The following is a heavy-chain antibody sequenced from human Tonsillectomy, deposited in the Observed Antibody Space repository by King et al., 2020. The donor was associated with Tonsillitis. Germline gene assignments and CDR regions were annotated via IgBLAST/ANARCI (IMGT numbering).Heavy chain of an antibody. J-gene: IGHJ3*02. CDR2: INHSGST. D-gene: IGHD5-18*01. CDR1: GGSFSGYY. Sequence: VQLQQWGAGLLKPSETLSLTCAVYGGSFSGYYWSWIRQPPGKGLEWIGEINHSGSTNYNPSLKSRVTVSVDTSKNQFSLKMSSVTAADTAVYNCARARGYSYGSDAFDIWGQGTMVTVSS. CDR3: ARARGYSYGSDAFDI. V-gene: IGHV4-34*01.